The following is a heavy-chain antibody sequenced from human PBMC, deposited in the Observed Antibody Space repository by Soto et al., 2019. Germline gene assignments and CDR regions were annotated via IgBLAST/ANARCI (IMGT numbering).Heavy chain of an antibody. V-gene: IGHV3-9*01. D-gene: IGHD2-15*01. CDR2: ISWNSGTK. CDR1: GFTFDDYA. Sequence: GGSLRLSCAASGFTFDDYAMHWVRQAPGKGLECVSGISWNSGTKVYADSVKGRFTISRDNAKNSLYLQMSGLRAEDTAFYYCLKDVIAYCSAGTCFPDSYFDYWGQGALVTVAS. CDR3: LKDVIAYCSAGTCFPDSYFDY. J-gene: IGHJ4*02.